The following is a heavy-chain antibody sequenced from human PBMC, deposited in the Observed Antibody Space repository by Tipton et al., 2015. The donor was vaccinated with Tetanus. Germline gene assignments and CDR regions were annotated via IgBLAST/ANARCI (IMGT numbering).Heavy chain of an antibody. Sequence: SLRLSCAASGFIFSSYGIHWVRQAPGKGLEWLAVSWYDGTDKYYADSVKGRFTISRDNSKNTLYLQMNSLRAEDTALYYCAREADCSGGSCFSGDFDTWGQGIQVTVSS. V-gene: IGHV3-33*01. D-gene: IGHD2-15*01. J-gene: IGHJ4*02. CDR3: AREADCSGGSCFSGDFDT. CDR2: SWYDGTDK. CDR1: GFIFSSYG.